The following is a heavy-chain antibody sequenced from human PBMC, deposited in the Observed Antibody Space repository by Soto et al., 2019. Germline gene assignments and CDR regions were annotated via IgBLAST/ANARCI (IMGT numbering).Heavy chain of an antibody. J-gene: IGHJ6*02. Sequence: HPGGSLRLSCAASGFTFSSYAMHWVRQAPGKGLEWVAVISYDGSNKYYADSVKGRFTISRDNSKNTLYLQMNSLRAEDTAVYYCAREEYSSSWYARHYYYYGMDVWGQGTTVTVSS. V-gene: IGHV3-30-3*01. CDR3: AREEYSSSWYARHYYYYGMDV. D-gene: IGHD6-13*01. CDR1: GFTFSSYA. CDR2: ISYDGSNK.